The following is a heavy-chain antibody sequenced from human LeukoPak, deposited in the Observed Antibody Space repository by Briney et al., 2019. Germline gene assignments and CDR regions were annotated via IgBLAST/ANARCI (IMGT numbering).Heavy chain of an antibody. D-gene: IGHD3-3*02. Sequence: GGSLRLSCVASGFTFSTYEMNWVRQAPGKGLEWVSYISSSVNTIYYADSVKGRFTISRDNAKKSLYLQMNSLRVEDTGVYYCARVALTVAETEDYWGQGTLVNVSS. J-gene: IGHJ4*02. CDR3: ARVALTVAETEDY. V-gene: IGHV3-48*03. CDR1: GFTFSTYE. CDR2: ISSSVNTI.